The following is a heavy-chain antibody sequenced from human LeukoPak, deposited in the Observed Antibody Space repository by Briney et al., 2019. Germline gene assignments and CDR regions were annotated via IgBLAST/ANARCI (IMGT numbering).Heavy chain of an antibody. D-gene: IGHD6-13*01. CDR3: SRGGSWSDY. Sequence: GGSLRLYCAASGFTFSSYSMNWVRPAPGKGLEWVSSISSSSSYIYYADSVKGRFTISRDNAKNSLYLQMNSLRAEDTAVYYCSRGGSWSDYWGQGTLVTVSS. CDR1: GFTFSSYS. V-gene: IGHV3-21*01. CDR2: ISSSSSYI. J-gene: IGHJ4*02.